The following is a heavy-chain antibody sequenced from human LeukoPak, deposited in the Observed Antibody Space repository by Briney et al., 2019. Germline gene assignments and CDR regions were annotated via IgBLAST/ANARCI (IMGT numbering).Heavy chain of an antibody. CDR2: INPSGGST. CDR1: GYTFTSYY. Sequence: ASVKVSCKASGYTFTSYYMHWVRQAPGQGLEWMGIINPSGGSTSYAQKFQGRVTMTRDTSTSTVYMELSSPRSEDTAVYYCARSNNWNYEENWFDPWGQGTLVTVSS. J-gene: IGHJ5*02. CDR3: ARSNNWNYEENWFDP. D-gene: IGHD1-7*01. V-gene: IGHV1-46*01.